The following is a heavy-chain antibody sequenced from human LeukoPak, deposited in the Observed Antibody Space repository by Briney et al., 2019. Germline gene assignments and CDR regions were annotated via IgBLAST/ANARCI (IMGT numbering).Heavy chain of an antibody. CDR2: IYHSGTT. CDR3: ARKENVYYYFDY. Sequence: PSETLSRTCAVSGYSITSSSWWGWIRQPPGKGLEWIGYIYHSGTTYYNPSLQSRVTMSVDTSKNQFSLKLSSVTAVDTAVYYCARKENVYYYFDYWGQGTLVTVSS. D-gene: IGHD3-10*01. CDR1: GYSITSSSW. V-gene: IGHV4-28*01. J-gene: IGHJ4*02.